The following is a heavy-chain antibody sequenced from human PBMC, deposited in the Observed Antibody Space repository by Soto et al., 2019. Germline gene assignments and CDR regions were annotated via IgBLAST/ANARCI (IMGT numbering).Heavy chain of an antibody. CDR1: GGSISSYY. CDR3: ARSSPYCSGGSCYRRRWFDP. Sequence: PSETLSLTCTVSGGSISSYYWSWIRQPPGKGLGWIGYIYYSGSTNYNPSLKSRVTISVDTSKNQFSLKLSSVTAADTAVYYCARSSPYCSGGSCYRRRWFDPWGQGTLVTVPS. D-gene: IGHD2-15*01. V-gene: IGHV4-59*01. CDR2: IYYSGST. J-gene: IGHJ5*02.